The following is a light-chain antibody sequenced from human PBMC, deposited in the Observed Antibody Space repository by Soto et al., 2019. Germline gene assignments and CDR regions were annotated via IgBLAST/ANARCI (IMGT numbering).Light chain of an antibody. CDR2: AAS. J-gene: IGKJ2*01. Sequence: DIQMTQSPSSLSASVGDRVTITCRASQGISNYLAWYQQKPGKVPKLLIYAASTLQSGVPSRFSGSGSGTVFTLTISSLQPEDVATYYCQEYNSAHRTFGQGTRLEIK. V-gene: IGKV1-27*01. CDR3: QEYNSAHRT. CDR1: QGISNY.